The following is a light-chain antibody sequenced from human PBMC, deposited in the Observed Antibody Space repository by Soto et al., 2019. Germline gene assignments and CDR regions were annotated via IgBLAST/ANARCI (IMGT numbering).Light chain of an antibody. Sequence: DIQMTQSPSSLSASVGDRVTITCRARQSISSYLNWYQQKPGKAPKLLIYAASSLQSGVPSRFSGSGSGTDFTLPISSLQPEDFATYYCQQSYSTPLFTFGTGTNVDIK. CDR2: AAS. CDR1: QSISSY. V-gene: IGKV1-39*01. J-gene: IGKJ3*01. CDR3: QQSYSTPLFT.